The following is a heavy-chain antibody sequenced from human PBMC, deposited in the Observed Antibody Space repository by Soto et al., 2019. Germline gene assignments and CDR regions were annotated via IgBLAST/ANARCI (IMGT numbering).Heavy chain of an antibody. CDR2: LYPNGRA. V-gene: IGHV3-53*01. D-gene: IGHD1-20*01. CDR1: GFTVSSNY. Sequence: PGGSLRLSCAASGFTVSSNYLTWVRQAPGKGLKWVSVLYPNGRAFYADSVKGRFTISTDNSQNSVYLRMNTLRAEDTATYYCARGLGREYQDNRNYFHLDYWGQGTLVTVS. J-gene: IGHJ4*02. CDR3: ARGLGREYQDNRNYFHLDY.